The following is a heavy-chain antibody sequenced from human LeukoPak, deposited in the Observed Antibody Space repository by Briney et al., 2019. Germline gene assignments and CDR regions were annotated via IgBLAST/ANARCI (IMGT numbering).Heavy chain of an antibody. D-gene: IGHD3-10*01. V-gene: IGHV3-7*03. Sequence: GGSLRLSCVASGFMFSNYWMSWVRQGPGKGPEWVADIKKDGSDKYYVGSVKGRFTISRDNAKNSLYLQMNNLRAEDTAVYYCARDSLIQYGSGSYWGFDYWGQGILVIVSS. J-gene: IGHJ4*02. CDR3: ARDSLIQYGSGSYWGFDY. CDR2: IKKDGSDK. CDR1: GFMFSNYW.